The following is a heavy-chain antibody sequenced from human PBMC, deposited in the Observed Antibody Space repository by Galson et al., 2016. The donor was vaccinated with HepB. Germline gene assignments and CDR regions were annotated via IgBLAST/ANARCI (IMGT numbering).Heavy chain of an antibody. CDR3: AKFFFPQRDCSITNCYPHWYFDL. J-gene: IGHJ2*01. CDR1: GFIFSNYA. CDR2: IDGGAGSP. D-gene: IGHD2-2*01. V-gene: IGHV3-23*01. Sequence: SLRLSCAGSGFIFSNYAMSWVRQAPGKGLEWVSTIDGGAGSPYHADSVKGRFTISRDNSKNTLYLQMNRLRAEDTAIYYCAKFFFPQRDCSITNCYPHWYFDLWGRGTLVTVSS.